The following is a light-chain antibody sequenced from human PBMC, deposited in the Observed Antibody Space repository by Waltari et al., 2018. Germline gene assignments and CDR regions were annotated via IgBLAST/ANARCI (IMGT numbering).Light chain of an antibody. J-gene: IGKJ1*01. V-gene: IGKV1-12*01. CDR3: QQSGTFPPT. CDR1: QDIRTW. CDR2: HAS. Sequence: DIRMTQSPSPVSASVGDRVTITCRASQDIRTWLAWYQQKPGKAPRLLIYHASGLQSGVPSRFSGSGSGTDFTLTISSLQPEDFATYSCQQSGTFPPTFGPGTKVEI.